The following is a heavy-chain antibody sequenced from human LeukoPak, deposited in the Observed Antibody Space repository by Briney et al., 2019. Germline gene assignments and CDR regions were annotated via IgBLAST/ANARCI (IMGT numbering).Heavy chain of an antibody. CDR1: GFTFSSYA. Sequence: GGSLRLSCAASGFTFSSYAMHWVRQAPGKGLEWVAVISYDGSNKYYADSVKGRFTISRDNSKNTLYLQMNSLRAEDTAVYYCARDVAVANNWGQGTLVTVSS. D-gene: IGHD6-19*01. CDR3: ARDVAVANN. J-gene: IGHJ4*02. CDR2: ISYDGSNK. V-gene: IGHV3-30-3*01.